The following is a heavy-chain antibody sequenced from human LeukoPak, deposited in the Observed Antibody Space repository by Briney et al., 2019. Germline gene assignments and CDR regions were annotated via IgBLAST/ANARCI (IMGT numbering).Heavy chain of an antibody. V-gene: IGHV3-23*01. CDR1: GFTFSSYA. D-gene: IGHD4-17*01. CDR2: ITANGGRT. CDR3: AKQTLIPTDPDYLDY. J-gene: IGHJ4*02. Sequence: HPGGSLRLSCVASGFTFSSYAMNWVRQAPGKGLEWVSTITANGGRTYYADSVKGRFTISRDNSKNTLYLQMNSLRAEDTAVYYCAKQTLIPTDPDYLDYWGQGTLVRLL.